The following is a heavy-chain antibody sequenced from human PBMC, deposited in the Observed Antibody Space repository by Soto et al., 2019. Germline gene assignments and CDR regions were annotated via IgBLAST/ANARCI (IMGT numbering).Heavy chain of an antibody. J-gene: IGHJ6*02. CDR3: GREGQIGKDGLDV. D-gene: IGHD3-10*01. CDR1: GFTFSSYW. CDR2: ITSDGDST. V-gene: IGHV3-74*01. Sequence: EVQLVESGGGLVQPGGSLRLSCECSGFTFSSYWMHWVRQAPGKGLVWVSRITSDGDSTRYADSVKGRFTFSRDNAKNTLYLQMKSPRADDTAVYYCGREGQIGKDGLDVWGQGTTVTVSS.